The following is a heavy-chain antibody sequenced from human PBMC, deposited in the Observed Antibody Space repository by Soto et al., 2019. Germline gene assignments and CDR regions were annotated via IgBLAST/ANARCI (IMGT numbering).Heavy chain of an antibody. Sequence: QVQLVESGGGVVQPGRSLRLSCAASGFTFSSYAMHWVRQAPGKGLEWVAVISYDGSNKYYADSVKGRFTISRDNSKNTLYLQMNSMRAEDTAVYYCARGPRGVITPLVDWGQGTLVTVSS. CDR2: ISYDGSNK. CDR1: GFTFSSYA. CDR3: ARGPRGVITPLVD. V-gene: IGHV3-30-3*01. J-gene: IGHJ4*02. D-gene: IGHD3-10*01.